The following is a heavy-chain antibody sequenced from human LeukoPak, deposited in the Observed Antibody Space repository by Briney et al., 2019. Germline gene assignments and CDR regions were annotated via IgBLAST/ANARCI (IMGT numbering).Heavy chain of an antibody. Sequence: PGGSLRLSCVVSGFTFSSFGMNWVRQAPGKGLEWVSVISGSGSNTYYADSVKGRFSISRDNSKNTLYLQMNSLRAEDTALYYCARSGYDFWSGPTPYYYYYMDVWGKGTTVTVSS. J-gene: IGHJ6*03. V-gene: IGHV3-23*01. CDR1: GFTFSSFG. CDR3: ARSGYDFWSGPTPYYYYYMDV. D-gene: IGHD3-3*01. CDR2: ISGSGSNT.